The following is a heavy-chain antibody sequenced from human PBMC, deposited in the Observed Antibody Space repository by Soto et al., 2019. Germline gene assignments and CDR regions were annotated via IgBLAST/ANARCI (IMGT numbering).Heavy chain of an antibody. J-gene: IGHJ4*02. CDR1: GYGFTTYD. CDR2: ISAHNGNT. CDR3: ARGRYGDY. Sequence: QVHLVQSGAEVKKPGASVKVSFKCSGYGFTTYDITWVRQAPGQGLEWMGWISAHNGNTNYAQKLQGRVTVTRDTSTSTSYMELRSLRSDDTAVYYCARGRYGDYWGQGALVTVSS. V-gene: IGHV1-18*01. D-gene: IGHD1-1*01.